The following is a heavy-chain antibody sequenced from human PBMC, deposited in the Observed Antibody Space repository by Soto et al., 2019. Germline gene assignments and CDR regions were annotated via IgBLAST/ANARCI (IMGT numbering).Heavy chain of an antibody. V-gene: IGHV1-2*04. CDR1: GYTFTDYY. CDR2: VNADTGGT. J-gene: IGHJ4*02. CDR3: ARTNSSGWIVFDY. D-gene: IGHD6-19*01. Sequence: GASVKVSCKTSGYTFTDYYIHWLRQAPGQGLDWMDWVNADTGGTNYAQKFQAWVTVTRDTSISTAYMELSRLRSDDTAVYYCARTNSSGWIVFDYWGQGTLVTVSS.